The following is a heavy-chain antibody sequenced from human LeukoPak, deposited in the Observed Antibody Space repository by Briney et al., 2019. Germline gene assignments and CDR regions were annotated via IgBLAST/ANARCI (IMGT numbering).Heavy chain of an antibody. CDR2: IKSKTDGGTT. Sequence: GGSLRLSCAASGFTFSNAWMSWVRQAPGKGLEWVGRIKSKTDGGTTDYAAPVKGRFTISRDDSKNTLYLQMNSLRAEDTAVYFCARGGHCSTTSCSNYDGMDVWGQGTTLTVSS. CDR1: GFTFSNAW. V-gene: IGHV3-15*01. CDR3: ARGGHCSTTSCSNYDGMDV. J-gene: IGHJ6*02. D-gene: IGHD2-2*01.